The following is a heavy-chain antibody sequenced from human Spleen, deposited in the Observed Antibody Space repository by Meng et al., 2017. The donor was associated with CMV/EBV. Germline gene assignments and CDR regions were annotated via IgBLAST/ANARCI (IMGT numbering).Heavy chain of an antibody. CDR3: AKDRLKGDGYNSWYFDY. V-gene: IGHV3-43*01. CDR1: GFTFDDYT. CDR2: ISWDGGST. D-gene: IGHD5-24*01. J-gene: IGHJ4*02. Sequence: GGSLRLSCAASGFTFDDYTMHWVRQAPGKGLEWVSLISWDGGSTYYADSVKGRFTISRDNSKNSLYLQMNSLRTEDTALYYCAKDRLKGDGYNSWYFDYWGQGTLVTVSS.